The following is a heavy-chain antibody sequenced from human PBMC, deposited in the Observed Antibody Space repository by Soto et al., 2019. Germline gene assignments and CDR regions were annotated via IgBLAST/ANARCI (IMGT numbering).Heavy chain of an antibody. CDR3: GRDVHQYSSSWYRVNWFDP. J-gene: IGHJ5*02. CDR1: GGSISSGGYY. V-gene: IGHV4-31*03. Sequence: PWETLSLTCTVSGGSISSGGYYWSWIRQHPGKGLEWIGYIYYSGSTYYNPSLKSRVTISVDTSKNQFSLKLSSVTAADTAVYYCGRDVHQYSSSWYRVNWFDPWGQGTLVTVSS. CDR2: IYYSGST. D-gene: IGHD6-13*01.